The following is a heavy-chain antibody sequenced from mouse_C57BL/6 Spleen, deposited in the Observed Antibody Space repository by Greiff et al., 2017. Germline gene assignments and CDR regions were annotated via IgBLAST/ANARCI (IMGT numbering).Heavy chain of an antibody. CDR3: TRATTVVAPFDY. CDR1: GFTFSSYA. V-gene: IGHV5-9-1*02. CDR2: ISSGGDYI. D-gene: IGHD1-1*01. J-gene: IGHJ2*01. Sequence: DVMLVESGEGLVKPGGSLKLSCAASGFTFSSYAMSWVRQTPEKRLEWVAYISSGGDYIYYADTVKGRFTISRDNARNTLYLQMSSLKSEDTAMYYCTRATTVVAPFDYWGQGTTLTVSS.